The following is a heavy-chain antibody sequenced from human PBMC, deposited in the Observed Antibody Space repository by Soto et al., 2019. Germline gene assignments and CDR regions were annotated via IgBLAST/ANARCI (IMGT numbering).Heavy chain of an antibody. Sequence: QLQLQESGSGLVKPSQTLSLTCAVSGGSISSGGSSWSWIRQPPGKGLEWIGYIYDSGSTYYNPSLKSRVTISVDKSKNQFSLKLSSVTAADTAVYYCARDLAAGYYNGYGMDVWGQGTTVTVSS. D-gene: IGHD3-9*01. J-gene: IGHJ6*02. CDR2: IYDSGST. CDR3: ARDLAAGYYNGYGMDV. CDR1: GGSISSGGSS. V-gene: IGHV4-30-2*01.